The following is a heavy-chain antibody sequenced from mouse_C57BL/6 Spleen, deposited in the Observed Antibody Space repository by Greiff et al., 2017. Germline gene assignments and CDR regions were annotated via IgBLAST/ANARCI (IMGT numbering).Heavy chain of an antibody. CDR2: IDPNSGGT. CDR1: GYTFTSYW. CDR3: ERGDTTEERGDIDV. J-gene: IGHJ1*03. D-gene: IGHD1-1*01. V-gene: IGHV1-72*01. Sequence: QVHVKQPGAELVKPGASVKLSCKASGYTFTSYWMHWVQQRPGRGLEWIGRIDPNSGGTQYHEQFKSKATLTVDKPSSTDYMQRSSLTSEDSEVYDCERGDTTEERGDIDVWGTGTTVTVSS.